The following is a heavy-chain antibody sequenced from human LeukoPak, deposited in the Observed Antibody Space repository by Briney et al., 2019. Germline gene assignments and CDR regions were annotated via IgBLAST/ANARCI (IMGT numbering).Heavy chain of an antibody. J-gene: IGHJ4*02. CDR3: AKGITGNSFYFDY. D-gene: IGHD1-20*01. V-gene: IGHV3-30*02. CDR2: INHDGSSK. Sequence: PGGSLKLSRAASGFSFSSDGIHWVRQAPGKGLEWLANINHDGSSKYYADSVRGRFTVSRDNSKNTLYLEMSSLRAEDTAVYFCAKGITGNSFYFDYWGQGTLVTVSS. CDR1: GFSFSSDG.